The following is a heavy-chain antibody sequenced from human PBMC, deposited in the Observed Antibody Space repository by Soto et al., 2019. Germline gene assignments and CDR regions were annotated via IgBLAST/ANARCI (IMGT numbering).Heavy chain of an antibody. Sequence: GGSLRLSCAASGFTFSSYAMSWVRQAPGKGLEWVSAISGSGGSTYYADSVKGRFTISRDNSKNTLYLQMNSLRAEDRAVYYCAKAGAFIKLWSFFDYWGQGTLVTVSS. D-gene: IGHD5-18*01. V-gene: IGHV3-23*01. CDR2: ISGSGGST. CDR3: AKAGAFIKLWSFFDY. CDR1: GFTFSSYA. J-gene: IGHJ4*02.